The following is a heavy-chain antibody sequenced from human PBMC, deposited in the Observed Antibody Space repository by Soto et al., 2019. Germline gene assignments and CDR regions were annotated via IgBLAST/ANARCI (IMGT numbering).Heavy chain of an antibody. D-gene: IGHD2-2*01. CDR2: IKEDGSEE. V-gene: IGHV3-7*01. CDR3: ARSYSRAMQY. CDR1: GFIFSSYW. Sequence: EVQLVESGGGLVQPGGSLGLSCAASGFIFSSYWMRWVRQAPGKGLEWVASIKEDGSEEYYVDSVKGRFTISRDNAKNSLYLQMNSLRAEDTAVYYCARSYSRAMQYWGQGTLVTVSS. J-gene: IGHJ4*02.